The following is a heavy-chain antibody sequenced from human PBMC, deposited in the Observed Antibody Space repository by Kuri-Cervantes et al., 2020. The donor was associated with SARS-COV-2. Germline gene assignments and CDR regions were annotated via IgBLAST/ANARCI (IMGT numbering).Heavy chain of an antibody. V-gene: IGHV4-4*07. Sequence: SETLSLTCTVSGGSISSYYWNWIRQPAGKGLEWIGRIYSAGDSNYNPSLKSRVTISLDRSKNQFSLKLTSVTAADTAVYYCARDIVVVPAATLDFGYYYYYMDVWGKGTTVTVSS. CDR2: IYSAGDS. D-gene: IGHD2-2*01. CDR1: GGSISSYY. CDR3: ARDIVVVPAATLDFGYYYYYMDV. J-gene: IGHJ6*03.